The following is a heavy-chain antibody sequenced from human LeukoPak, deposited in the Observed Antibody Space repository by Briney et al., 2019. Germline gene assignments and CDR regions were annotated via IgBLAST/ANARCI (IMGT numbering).Heavy chain of an antibody. CDR2: INHSGST. CDR3: ARQRDTASLGAFDI. Sequence: SETLSLTCAVYGGSFSGYYWSWIRQPPGKGLEWIGEINHSGSTNYNPSLKSRVTISVDTSKNQFSLKLSSVTAADTAVYYCARQRDTASLGAFDIWGQGTLVTVSS. V-gene: IGHV4-34*01. CDR1: GGSFSGYY. J-gene: IGHJ3*02. D-gene: IGHD5-18*01.